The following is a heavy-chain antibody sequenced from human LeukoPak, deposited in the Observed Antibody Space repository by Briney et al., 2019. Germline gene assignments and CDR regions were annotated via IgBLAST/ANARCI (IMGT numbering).Heavy chain of an antibody. V-gene: IGHV3-7*01. CDR3: ARGGGHSTDLDY. J-gene: IGHJ4*02. CDR2: IKQDGSER. Sequence: GGSLRLSCASSGFTFSRHWMSWVRQAPGKGPEWVANIKQDGSERYYVGSVKGRFTISRDNARNSLFLQMNSLRAEDTAVYYCARGGGHSTDLDYWGQGTLVTVSS. D-gene: IGHD2/OR15-2a*01. CDR1: GFTFSRHW.